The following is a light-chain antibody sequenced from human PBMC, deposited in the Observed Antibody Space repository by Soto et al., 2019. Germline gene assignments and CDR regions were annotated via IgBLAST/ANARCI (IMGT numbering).Light chain of an antibody. V-gene: IGKV3-20*01. CDR3: QQYVSSATWT. CDR1: QSVSSSY. CDR2: GAS. J-gene: IGKJ1*01. Sequence: EIVLTQSPGTLSLSPGERATLSCRASQSVSSSYLAWYQQKPGQAPRLLIYGASSRATGIPDRFSGSGSGTDFTLTISRLEPEDFAVYYCQQYVSSATWTFAQGTKVDIK.